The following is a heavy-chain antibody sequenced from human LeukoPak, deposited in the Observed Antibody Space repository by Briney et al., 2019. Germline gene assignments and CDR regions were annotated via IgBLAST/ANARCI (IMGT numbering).Heavy chain of an antibody. D-gene: IGHD1-1*01. CDR3: ARVPRQLERPFDY. CDR2: INHSGST. J-gene: IGHJ4*02. Sequence: SETLSLTCAVYGGSFSDYYWSWLRQSPGMVLDWIGEINHSGSTNYNPSLKSRLTISVDTSKNQFSLNLNSVTAADTASYYCARVPRQLERPFDYWGQGTPVTVSS. CDR1: GGSFSDYY. V-gene: IGHV4-34*01.